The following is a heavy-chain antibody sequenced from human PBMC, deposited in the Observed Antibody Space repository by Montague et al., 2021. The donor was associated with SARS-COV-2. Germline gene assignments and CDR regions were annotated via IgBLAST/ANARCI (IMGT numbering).Heavy chain of an antibody. CDR1: GGSISSYY. Sequence: ETLSLTCTVSGGSISSYYWTWIRQPPGKGLESIGYIYHNGSTKXNPSLKSRVTISVDTSKNQFSLKLSSVSVADTAVYYCAREGGNSADYYNYTMDVWGQGTTVTVFS. CDR3: AREGGNSADYYNYTMDV. CDR2: IYHNGST. J-gene: IGHJ6*02. V-gene: IGHV4-59*01. D-gene: IGHD4-23*01.